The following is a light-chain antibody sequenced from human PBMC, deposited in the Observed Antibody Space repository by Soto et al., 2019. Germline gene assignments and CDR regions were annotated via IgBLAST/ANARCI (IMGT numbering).Light chain of an antibody. CDR1: QSISSW. J-gene: IGKJ1*01. V-gene: IGKV1-5*01. CDR2: DVS. Sequence: DVQLTQSPSSLSASVGHRGTITCRASQSISSWLAWYQQKPGKAPKLLIYDVSTLESGVPSRFSGSGSGTEFPLTISSLQPDDFGTYYCQQYNTFWTFGQGTK. CDR3: QQYNTFWT.